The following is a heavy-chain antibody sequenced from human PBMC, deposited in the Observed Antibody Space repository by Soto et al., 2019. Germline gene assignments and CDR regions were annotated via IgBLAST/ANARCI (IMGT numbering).Heavy chain of an antibody. D-gene: IGHD3-22*01. V-gene: IGHV4-30-4*01. Sequence: PSETLSLTCTVSGGSISSGDYYWSWIRQPPGKGLEWIGYIYYSGSTYYNPSLKSQVTISVDTSKNQFSLKLSSVTAADTAVYYCARVRVDYYDSSGYYLFDYWGQGTLVTVSS. CDR3: ARVRVDYYDSSGYYLFDY. J-gene: IGHJ4*02. CDR1: GGSISSGDYY. CDR2: IYYSGST.